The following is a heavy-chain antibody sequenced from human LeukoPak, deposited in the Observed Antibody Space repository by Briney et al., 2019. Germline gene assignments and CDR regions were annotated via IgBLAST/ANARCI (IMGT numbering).Heavy chain of an antibody. CDR3: AKDSYDSSGFYFDY. V-gene: IGHV3-23*01. CDR2: ISGSGGST. Sequence: GGSLRLSCAASGFTFSSSAMSWVRQAPGKGLEWVSAISGSGGSTYYADSVKGRFTISRDNSKNTLYLQMNSLRAEDTAVYYCAKDSYDSSGFYFDYWGQGTLVTVYS. D-gene: IGHD3-22*01. J-gene: IGHJ4*02. CDR1: GFTFSSSA.